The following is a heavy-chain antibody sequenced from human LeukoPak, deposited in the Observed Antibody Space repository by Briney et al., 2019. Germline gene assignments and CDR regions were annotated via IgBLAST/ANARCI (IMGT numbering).Heavy chain of an antibody. CDR3: ARDSRHGYYYYYMDV. CDR2: IYTSGST. Sequence: PSETLSLTCTVSGGSISSGSYYWSWIRQPAGKGLEWIGRIYTSGSTNYNPSLKSRVTISVDTSKNQFSLKLSSVTAADTAVYYCARDSRHGYYYYYMDVWGKGTTVTISS. J-gene: IGHJ6*03. V-gene: IGHV4-61*02. CDR1: GGSISSGSYY.